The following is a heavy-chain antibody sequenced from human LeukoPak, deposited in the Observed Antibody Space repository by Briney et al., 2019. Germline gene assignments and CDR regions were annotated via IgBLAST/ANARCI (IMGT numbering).Heavy chain of an antibody. CDR2: ISSSSSYI. D-gene: IGHD3-22*01. CDR3: ARVVYDSSGYYSKSIAFDY. J-gene: IGHJ4*02. V-gene: IGHV3-21*01. CDR1: GFTFSSYS. Sequence: GGSLRLSCAASGFTFSSYSMNWVRQAPGKGLEWVSSISSSSSYIYYADSLKGRFTISRDNAKNSLYLQINSLRAEDTAVYYCARVVYDSSGYYSKSIAFDYWGQGTLVTVSS.